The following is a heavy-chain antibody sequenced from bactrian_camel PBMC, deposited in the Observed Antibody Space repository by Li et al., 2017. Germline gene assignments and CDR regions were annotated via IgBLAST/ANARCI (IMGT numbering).Heavy chain of an antibody. Sequence: DVQLVESGGGSVQAGKPLRLSCTASGLSFDDYDMGWYRQAPGKGLEWVSAIFTDVNRTYYADPVKGRFTISRDNAQSTQYLQMNSLKQEDTAVYYCAQWYSWWPIPTMEECTTYWDQGTQVTVS. V-gene: IGHV3S10*01. J-gene: IGHJ4*01. D-gene: IGHD4*01. CDR3: AQWYSWWPIPTMEECTTY. CDR2: IFTDVNRT. CDR1: GLSFDDYD.